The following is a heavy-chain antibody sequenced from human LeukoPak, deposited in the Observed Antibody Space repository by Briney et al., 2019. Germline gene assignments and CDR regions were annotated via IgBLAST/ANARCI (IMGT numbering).Heavy chain of an antibody. J-gene: IGHJ5*02. D-gene: IGHD2-2*01. Sequence: GGSLRLSCAASGFTVSSSYMSWVRQAPGKGLEWVSVIYSGDSTYYADSVKGRFTISRDNSKNTLYLQMNSLRVEDTAVYYCAKDSPYCSSRSCSTWFDPWGQGTLVTVSS. V-gene: IGHV3-66*01. CDR2: IYSGDST. CDR3: AKDSPYCSSRSCSTWFDP. CDR1: GFTVSSSY.